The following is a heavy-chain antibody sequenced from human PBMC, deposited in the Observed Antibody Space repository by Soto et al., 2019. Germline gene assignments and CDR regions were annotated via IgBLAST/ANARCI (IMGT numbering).Heavy chain of an antibody. CDR3: ARGTIFGVVTIDY. V-gene: IGHV3-33*01. CDR1: GFSFSRYG. D-gene: IGHD3-3*01. Sequence: QVQLVESGGGVVQPGRSLRLSCAASGFSFSRYGMHWVRQAPGKGLEWVAVIWYDGTNKDYADSVKGRFTISRDNSENTLYLQMNSLRAEDTALYYCARGTIFGVVTIDYWGQGTLVTVSS. J-gene: IGHJ4*02. CDR2: IWYDGTNK.